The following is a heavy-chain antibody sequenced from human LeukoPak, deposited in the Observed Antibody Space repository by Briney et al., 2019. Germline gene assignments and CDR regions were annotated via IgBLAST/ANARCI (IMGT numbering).Heavy chain of an antibody. J-gene: IGHJ4*02. V-gene: IGHV4-4*07. D-gene: IGHD2-21*02. CDR2: IHGSGNT. CDR3: ATTNCGGDCYPAW. CDR1: GGSISSYY. Sequence: SETLSLTCTVSGGSISSYYWSWIRQPAGKGVEWIGRIHGSGNTIYNPSLKSRVTMSVDTAKNQFSLKLSSVTAADTAVYYCATTNCGGDCYPAWWGKGTLVTVSS.